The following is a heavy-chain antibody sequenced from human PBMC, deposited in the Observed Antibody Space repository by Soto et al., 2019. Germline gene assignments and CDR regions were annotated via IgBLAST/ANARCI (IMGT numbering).Heavy chain of an antibody. J-gene: IGHJ4*02. CDR3: ATFWSGYPYFDY. D-gene: IGHD3-3*01. CDR2: FDPEDGET. Sequence: ASRKVSRKVSGYTPTELFIHWVRQAPGKGLEWMGGFDPEDGETIYAQKFQGRVTMTEDTSTDTAYMELSSLRSEDTAVYYCATFWSGYPYFDYWGQGTLVTVSS. CDR1: GYTPTELF. V-gene: IGHV1-24*01.